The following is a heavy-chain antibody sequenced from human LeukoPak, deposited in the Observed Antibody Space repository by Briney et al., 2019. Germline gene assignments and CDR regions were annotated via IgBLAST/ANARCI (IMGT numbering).Heavy chain of an antibody. CDR3: AKVRALQWLLPVYFDY. Sequence: GRSLRLSCAASGFTFSSYGMHWVRQAPGKGLEWVAVISYDGSNKYYADSVKGRFTISRDNSKNTLYLQMNSLRAEDTAVYYCAKVRALQWLLPVYFDYWGQGTLVTVSS. V-gene: IGHV3-30*18. D-gene: IGHD3-22*01. CDR2: ISYDGSNK. CDR1: GFTFSSYG. J-gene: IGHJ4*02.